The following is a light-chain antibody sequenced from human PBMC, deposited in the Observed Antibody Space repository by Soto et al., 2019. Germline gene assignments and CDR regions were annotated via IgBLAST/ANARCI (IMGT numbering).Light chain of an antibody. Sequence: QSALTQPASLSGSPGQSIAISCTGTSSDVGGYRYVSWYQQQPGKATKLVISDVSNRPSWVYDRFSGSKSGNTASLTNSGLQTEYEEDYYCASDTTSRTHVFGTGTKVTVL. V-gene: IGLV2-14*01. CDR1: SSDVGGYRY. CDR3: ASDTTSRTHV. CDR2: DVS. J-gene: IGLJ1*01.